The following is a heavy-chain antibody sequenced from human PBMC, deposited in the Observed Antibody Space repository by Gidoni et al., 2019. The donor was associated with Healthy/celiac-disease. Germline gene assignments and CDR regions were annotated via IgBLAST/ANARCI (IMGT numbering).Heavy chain of an antibody. V-gene: IGHV1-69*06. D-gene: IGHD3-22*01. Sequence: QVQLVQSGAEVKKPGSSVKVSCKASGGTFSSHAISWVRQAPGQGLEWMGGIIPIFGTANYAQKFQGRVTITADKSTSTAYMELSSLRSEDTAVYYCARGPLAGYYDSSGYPTWGQGTLVTVSS. J-gene: IGHJ5*02. CDR3: ARGPLAGYYDSSGYPT. CDR1: GGTFSSHA. CDR2: IIPIFGTA.